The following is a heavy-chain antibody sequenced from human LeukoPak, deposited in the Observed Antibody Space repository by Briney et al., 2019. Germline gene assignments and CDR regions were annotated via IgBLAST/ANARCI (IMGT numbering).Heavy chain of an antibody. Sequence: ASVKVSCKASGYTFTSYDINWVRQATGQGLEWMGWMNPNSGNTGYAQKFQGRVTMTRNTSISTAYMELSSLRSEDTAVYYCATGSSWYSYSQYWGQGTLVTVSS. D-gene: IGHD6-13*01. CDR3: ATGSSWYSYSQY. J-gene: IGHJ4*02. CDR2: MNPNSGNT. CDR1: GYTFTSYD. V-gene: IGHV1-8*01.